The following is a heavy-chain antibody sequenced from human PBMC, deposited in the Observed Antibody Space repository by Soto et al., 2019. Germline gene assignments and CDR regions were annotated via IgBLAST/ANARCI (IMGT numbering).Heavy chain of an antibody. Sequence: QVQLVDSGGGVVQPGRSLRLSCAPSGFTFSSYAMHWVRQAPGKGLEWVAVISYDGSNKYYADSVKGRFTISRDNYKNTLYLQMNSLRAEDTAVYYCASRRYYGMDVWGQGTTVTVSS. V-gene: IGHV3-30-3*01. CDR2: ISYDGSNK. J-gene: IGHJ6*02. CDR1: GFTFSSYA. CDR3: ASRRYYGMDV.